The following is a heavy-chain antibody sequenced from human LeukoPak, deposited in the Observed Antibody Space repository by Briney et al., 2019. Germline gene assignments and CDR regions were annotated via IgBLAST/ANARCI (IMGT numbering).Heavy chain of an antibody. J-gene: IGHJ4*02. CDR3: ARVQWAILGFDF. CDR1: GGSISSYY. Sequence: TSETLSLTCTVSGGSISSYYWSWIRQPPGRGLEWIGYIYFTGSTKYNPSLKSRVTISVDTSKNQFSLKLRSVTDADTALYYCARVQWAILGFDFWGQGILVTVSS. CDR2: IYFTGST. V-gene: IGHV4-59*01. D-gene: IGHD2-21*01.